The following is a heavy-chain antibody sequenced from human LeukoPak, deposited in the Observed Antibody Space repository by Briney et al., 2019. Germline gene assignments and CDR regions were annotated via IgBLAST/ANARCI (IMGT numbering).Heavy chain of an antibody. Sequence: ASVKVSCKASGYTFTSYAMNWVRQAPGQGLEWMGWINTNTGNPTYAQGFTGRFVFSLDTSVSTAYLQISSLKAEDTAVYYCARPRNLGKTYYDFWSGYLDYYYMDVWGKGTTVTVSS. CDR3: ARPRNLGKTYYDFWSGYLDYYYMDV. J-gene: IGHJ6*03. CDR2: INTNTGNP. D-gene: IGHD3-3*01. V-gene: IGHV7-4-1*02. CDR1: GYTFTSYA.